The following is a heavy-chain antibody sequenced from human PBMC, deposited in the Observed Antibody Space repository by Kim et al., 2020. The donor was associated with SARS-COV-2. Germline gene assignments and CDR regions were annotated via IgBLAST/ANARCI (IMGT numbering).Heavy chain of an antibody. V-gene: IGHV4-34*01. CDR3: ASDYDFWSGPEGAFDI. D-gene: IGHD3-3*01. CDR1: GGSFSGYY. CDR2: INHSGST. Sequence: SETLSLTCAVYGGSFSGYYWSLIRQPPGKGLEWIGEINHSGSTNYNPSLKSRVTISVDTSKNQFSLKLSSVTAADTAVYYCASDYDFWSGPEGAFDIWGQGTMVTVSS. J-gene: IGHJ3*02.